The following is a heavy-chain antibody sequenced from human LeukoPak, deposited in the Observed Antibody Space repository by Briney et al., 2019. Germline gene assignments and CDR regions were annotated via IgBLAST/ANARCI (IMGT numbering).Heavy chain of an antibody. CDR2: ISNSGGST. Sequence: GGSLRLSCAASGFTFSSYVMSWVRQAPGKGLEWVSSISNSGGSTYYADSVKGRFTISRDNSKNTLYLQMNSLRAEDTAVYYCAREIAVAATSVDYWGQGTLVTVSS. J-gene: IGHJ4*02. V-gene: IGHV3-23*01. D-gene: IGHD6-19*01. CDR3: AREIAVAATSVDY. CDR1: GFTFSSYV.